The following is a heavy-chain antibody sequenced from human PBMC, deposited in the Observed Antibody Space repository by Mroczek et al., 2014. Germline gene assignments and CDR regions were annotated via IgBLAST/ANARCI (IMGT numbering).Heavy chain of an antibody. CDR2: ISGSGDRT. D-gene: IGHD3-10*01. Sequence: ESGGGLVQPGGSLRLSCAASGFNFSSYAMSWVRQAPGKGLEWVSAISGSGDRTYYADSVKGRFTISRDNSKSTLYLQMNSLRAGDTAVYYCAKDKGTRGVTYFDYWGQGTLVTVSS. V-gene: IGHV3-23*01. CDR3: AKDKGTRGVTYFDY. CDR1: GFNFSSYA. J-gene: IGHJ4*02.